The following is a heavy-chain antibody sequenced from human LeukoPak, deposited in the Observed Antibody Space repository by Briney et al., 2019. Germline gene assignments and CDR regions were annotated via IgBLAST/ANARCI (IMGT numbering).Heavy chain of an antibody. Sequence: PSETLSLTCAVYGGSFSGYYWSWIRQPPGKGLEWIGEINHSGSTNYNASLKSRVTISIDTSKNQFSLKLSSVTAADTAVYYCATSALYYYDSSGYSLWAFDIWGQGTMVTVSS. CDR3: ATSALYYYDSSGYSLWAFDI. V-gene: IGHV4-34*01. CDR1: GGSFSGYY. D-gene: IGHD3-22*01. J-gene: IGHJ3*02. CDR2: INHSGST.